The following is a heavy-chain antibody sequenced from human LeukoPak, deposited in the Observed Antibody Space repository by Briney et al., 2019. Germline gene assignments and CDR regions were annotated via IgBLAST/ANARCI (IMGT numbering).Heavy chain of an antibody. V-gene: IGHV4-34*01. CDR2: INHRGST. D-gene: IGHD3-22*01. CDR3: ARGGAGYYDSSGYYYDWFDP. CDR1: GESFSGYY. J-gene: IGHJ5*02. Sequence: SETLSLTCAVYGESFSGYYWSWIRQPPGKGLEWIGEINHRGSTNYNTSLKSRVTISVETSKNQFSLKLSSVTAADTAVYYCARGGAGYYDSSGYYYDWFDPWGQGTLVTVSS.